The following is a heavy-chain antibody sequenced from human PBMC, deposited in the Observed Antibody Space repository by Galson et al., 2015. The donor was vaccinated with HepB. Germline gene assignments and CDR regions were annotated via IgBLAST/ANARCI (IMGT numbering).Heavy chain of an antibody. CDR3: TTHLGRRWLQFFDY. Sequence: SLRLSCAASGFTFNKAWMSWVRQAPGKGLEWVGRIKSKTDGGTTDYAAPVKGRFTISRDDSETTIYLQMNSLTTEDTAVYFCTTHLGRRWLQFFDYWGQGTLVTVSS. J-gene: IGHJ4*02. CDR1: GFTFNKAW. V-gene: IGHV3-15*01. D-gene: IGHD5-24*01. CDR2: IKSKTDGGTT.